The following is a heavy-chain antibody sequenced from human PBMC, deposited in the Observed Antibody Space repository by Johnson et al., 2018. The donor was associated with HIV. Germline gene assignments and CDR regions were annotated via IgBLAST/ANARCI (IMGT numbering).Heavy chain of an antibody. CDR3: AREEDTAMVTSGAFDI. CDR2: ISYDGSNK. Sequence: QVQLVESGGGVVQPGRSLRLSCAASGFTFSSYAMHWVRQAPGKGLEWVAVISYDGSNKYYADSVKGRFTISRDNSKNTLYLQMNSLRAEETAVYYCAREEDTAMVTSGAFDIWGQGTMVTVSS. CDR1: GFTFSSYA. J-gene: IGHJ3*02. D-gene: IGHD5-18*01. V-gene: IGHV3-30-3*01.